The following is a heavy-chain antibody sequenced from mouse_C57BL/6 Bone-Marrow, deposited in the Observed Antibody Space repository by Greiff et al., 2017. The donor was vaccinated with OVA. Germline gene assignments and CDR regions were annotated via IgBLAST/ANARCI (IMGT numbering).Heavy chain of an antibody. CDR2: IWSGGST. Sequence: QVQLKESGPGLVQPSQSLSITCTVSGFSLTSYGVHWVRQSPGKGLEWLGVIWSGGSTDYNAAFISRLSISKDNSKSQVFFKMNSLHADDTAIYYCAISKDYAMDYWGQGTSVTVSS. V-gene: IGHV2-2*01. J-gene: IGHJ4*01. CDR1: GFSLTSYG. CDR3: AISKDYAMDY.